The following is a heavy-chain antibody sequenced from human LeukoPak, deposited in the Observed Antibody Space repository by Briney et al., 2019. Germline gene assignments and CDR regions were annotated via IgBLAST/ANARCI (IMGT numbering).Heavy chain of an antibody. CDR2: IRYDGSNK. V-gene: IGHV3-30*02. Sequence: GGSLRLSCAASGFTFSSYGMHWVRQAPGKGLEWVAFIRYDGSNKYYADSVKGRFTISRDNSKNTLYLQMNSLRAEDTAVYYCAKGDTTSLSLDYWGQGTLVTVSS. J-gene: IGHJ4*02. CDR1: GFTFSSYG. CDR3: AKGDTTSLSLDY. D-gene: IGHD2-2*01.